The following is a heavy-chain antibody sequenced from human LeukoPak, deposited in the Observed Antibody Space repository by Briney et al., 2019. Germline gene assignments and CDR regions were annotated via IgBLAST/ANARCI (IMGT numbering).Heavy chain of an antibody. CDR3: ARALIYNSGTPFDS. V-gene: IGHV1-2*02. CDR2: INPKSGVT. J-gene: IGHJ4*02. D-gene: IGHD1-1*01. CDR1: GYTFTGYF. Sequence: ASVKVSCKASGYTFTGYFMRWVRQAPGQGPEWMGLINPKSGVTRYGQKFQGRVTMTRDTSINTVHMELTSLRSDDSAVYYCARALIYNSGTPFDSWGQGTLVTVSS.